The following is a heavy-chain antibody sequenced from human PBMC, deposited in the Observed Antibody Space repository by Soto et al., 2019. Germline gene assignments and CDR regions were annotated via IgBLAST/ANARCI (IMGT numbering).Heavy chain of an antibody. Sequence: SETLSLTCTVSGGSISSYYWSWIRQPPGKGLEWIGYIYYSGSTNYNPSLKSRVTISVDTSKNQFSLKLSSVTAADTAVYYCARDESGSFDYWGQGTLVTVSS. D-gene: IGHD3-10*01. J-gene: IGHJ4*02. CDR2: IYYSGST. V-gene: IGHV4-59*01. CDR1: GGSISSYY. CDR3: ARDESGSFDY.